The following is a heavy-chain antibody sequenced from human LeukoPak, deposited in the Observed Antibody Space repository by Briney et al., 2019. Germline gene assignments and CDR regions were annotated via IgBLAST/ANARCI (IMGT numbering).Heavy chain of an antibody. V-gene: IGHV3-30*18. J-gene: IGHJ4*02. Sequence: PGGSLRLSCAASGFTFSSYGMHWVRQAPGKGLEWVAVISYDGSNKYYADSVKGRFTISRDNSKNTLYLQMNSLRAEDTAVYYCAKDDSSGYYGYPDYWGQGTLVTVSS. D-gene: IGHD3-22*01. CDR1: GFTFSSYG. CDR3: AKDDSSGYYGYPDY. CDR2: ISYDGSNK.